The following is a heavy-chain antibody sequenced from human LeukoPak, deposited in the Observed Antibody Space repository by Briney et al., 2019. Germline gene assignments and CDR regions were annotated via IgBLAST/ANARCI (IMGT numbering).Heavy chain of an antibody. D-gene: IGHD6-19*01. V-gene: IGHV3-74*01. CDR2: INSDGSST. J-gene: IGHJ3*02. CDR3: AKALTSGWYLDAFNI. Sequence: GGSLRLSCAASGFTFSSYWMHWVRQAPGKGLVWVSRINSDGSSTKYADSVKGRLTISRDNAKNTLYLHMNSLRAEDTAVYYCAKALTSGWYLDAFNIWGQGTMVTVSS. CDR1: GFTFSSYW.